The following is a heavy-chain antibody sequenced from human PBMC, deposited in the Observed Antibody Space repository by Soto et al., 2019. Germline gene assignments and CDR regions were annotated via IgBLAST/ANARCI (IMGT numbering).Heavy chain of an antibody. CDR1: GGSISSGGYC. CDR3: ARGGDTTKVDY. CDR2: MYNSGST. D-gene: IGHD3-16*01. J-gene: IGHJ4*02. V-gene: IGHV4-31*03. Sequence: QVQLQESGPGLVKPSQTLSLTCTVSGGSISSGGYCWSWIRQHPGEGLEWIGFMYNSGSTSYNPSLKRRGTISVDTSTNQFSLNLRSVTAADTAVYYCARGGDTTKVDYWGQGTLVTVSS.